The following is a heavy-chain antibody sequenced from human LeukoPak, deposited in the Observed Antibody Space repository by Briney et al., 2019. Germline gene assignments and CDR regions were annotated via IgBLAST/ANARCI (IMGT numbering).Heavy chain of an antibody. D-gene: IGHD6-6*01. J-gene: IGHJ4*02. CDR3: GRFSSAKALGY. V-gene: IGHV3-23*01. CDR1: GFTVSSNY. Sequence: GGSLRLSCAASGFTVSSNYMSWVRQAPGKGLEWVSAISGSGGSTYYADSVKGRFTISRDNSKNTLYLQMNSLRAEDTAVYYCGRFSSAKALGYWGQGTLVTVSS. CDR2: ISGSGGST.